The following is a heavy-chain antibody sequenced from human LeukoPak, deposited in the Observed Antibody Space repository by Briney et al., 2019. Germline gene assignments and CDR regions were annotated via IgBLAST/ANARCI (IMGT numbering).Heavy chain of an antibody. CDR3: LTVVETTIDAFDI. J-gene: IGHJ3*02. CDR2: ISSSSSYI. CDR1: GFTFSSYN. D-gene: IGHD1-26*01. V-gene: IGHV3-21*01. Sequence: NPGGSLRLSCAASGFTFSSYNMNWVRQAAGKGLEWVSSISSSSSYIYYADSVKGRFTISRDNAKSTLYLQMNSLRAEDTAVYYCLTVVETTIDAFDIWGQGTTVTVSS.